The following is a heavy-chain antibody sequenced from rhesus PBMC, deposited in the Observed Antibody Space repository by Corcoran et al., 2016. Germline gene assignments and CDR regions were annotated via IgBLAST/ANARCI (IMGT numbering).Heavy chain of an antibody. CDR3: ARSGDRVVFTAGFDY. J-gene: IGHJ4*01. Sequence: QLQLQESGPGLVKPSETLSLTCAVSGGSISSNYWSWIRQPPGKGLEWIGRISGGGGGTDSNPSLQSRVTISTDTSKTQFSLKLSSVTAADTAVYYCARSGDRVVFTAGFDYWGQGVLVTVSS. CDR2: ISGGGGGT. V-gene: IGHV4-173*01. D-gene: IGHD2-27*01. CDR1: GGSISSNY.